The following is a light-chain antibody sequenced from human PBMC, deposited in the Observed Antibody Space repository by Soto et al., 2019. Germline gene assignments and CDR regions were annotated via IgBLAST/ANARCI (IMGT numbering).Light chain of an antibody. CDR1: QSVASRY. V-gene: IGKV3-20*01. Sequence: EIVLTQSPGTLSLSPGEGATLSCRASQSVASRYLAWYQHKPGQAPRLLISGASSRATGIPDRFSGSGSGTDFTLTISRLEPEDFVVYYSQQYGSSLAFGPGTRLEIK. J-gene: IGKJ5*01. CDR2: GAS. CDR3: QQYGSSLA.